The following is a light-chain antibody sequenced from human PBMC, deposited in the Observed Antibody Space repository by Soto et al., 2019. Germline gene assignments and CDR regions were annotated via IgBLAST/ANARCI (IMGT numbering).Light chain of an antibody. Sequence: QSVGTQPASVSLSPGQSITISCAGTRSDNGASNSVSWYQHLPGRSPTLIIYEATNRPSGVSERFSGSKAGDTASLTISGLQADDEAEYFCISYKTDDTFVFGSGTKVTVL. J-gene: IGLJ1*01. CDR2: EAT. V-gene: IGLV2-14*01. CDR1: RSDNGASNS. CDR3: ISYKTDDTFV.